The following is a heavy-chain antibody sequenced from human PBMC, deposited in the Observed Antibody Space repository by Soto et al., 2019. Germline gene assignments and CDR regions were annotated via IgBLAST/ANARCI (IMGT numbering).Heavy chain of an antibody. CDR1: GYTFTSYY. J-gene: IGHJ6*02. CDR3: ARTYYDFWRGPTAWMDV. V-gene: IGHV1-46*01. Sequence: ASVKVSCKASGYTFTSYYMHWVRQAPGQGLEWMGIINPSGGSTSYAQKLQGRVTMTRDTSTSTVYMELSSLRSEDTAVYYCARTYYDFWRGPTAWMDVWGQGTTVTVSS. D-gene: IGHD3-3*01. CDR2: INPSGGST.